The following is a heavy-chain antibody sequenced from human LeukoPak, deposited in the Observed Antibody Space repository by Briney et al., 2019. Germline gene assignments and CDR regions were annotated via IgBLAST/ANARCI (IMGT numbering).Heavy chain of an antibody. Sequence: PSETLSLTCTVSGGSLSSSSYYWGWIRQPPGKGLEWIGSIYYSGSTYYNPSLKSRVTISVDTSKNQFSLKLSSVTAADTAVYYCAGGSSSWYGLWGQGTLVTVSS. V-gene: IGHV4-39*07. CDR2: IYYSGST. J-gene: IGHJ4*02. D-gene: IGHD6-13*01. CDR3: AGGSSSWYGL. CDR1: GGSLSSSSYY.